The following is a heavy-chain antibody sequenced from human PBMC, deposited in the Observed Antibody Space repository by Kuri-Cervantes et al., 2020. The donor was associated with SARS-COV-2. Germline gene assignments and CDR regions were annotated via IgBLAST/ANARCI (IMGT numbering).Heavy chain of an antibody. CDR3: ARVWVVRGVIYYGMDV. Sequence: GSLRLSCAASGFTFSTYAMSWIRQPPGKGLEWIGEINHSGSTNYNPSLKSRVTISVDTSKNQFSLKLSSVTAADTAVYYCARVWVVRGVIYYGMDVWGQGTTVTVSS. CDR1: GFTFSTYA. CDR2: INHSGST. V-gene: IGHV4-34*01. D-gene: IGHD3-10*01. J-gene: IGHJ6*02.